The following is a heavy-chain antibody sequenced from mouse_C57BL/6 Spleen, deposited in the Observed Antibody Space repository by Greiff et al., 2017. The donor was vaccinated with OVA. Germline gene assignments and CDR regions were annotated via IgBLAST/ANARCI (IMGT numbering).Heavy chain of an antibody. CDR2: IYPGSGST. V-gene: IGHV1-55*01. J-gene: IGHJ4*01. CDR3: ARVGDGYYRAMDY. D-gene: IGHD2-3*01. CDR1: GYTFTSYW. Sequence: VQRVESGAELVKPGASVKMSCKASGYTFTSYWITWVKQRPGQGLEWIGDIYPGSGSTNYNEKFKSKATLTVDTSSSTAYMQLSSLTSEDSAVYYCARVGDGYYRAMDYWGQGTSVTVSS.